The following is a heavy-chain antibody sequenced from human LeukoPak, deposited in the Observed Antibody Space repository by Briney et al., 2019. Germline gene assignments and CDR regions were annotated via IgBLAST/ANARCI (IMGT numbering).Heavy chain of an antibody. D-gene: IGHD5-24*01. CDR1: GYTFTSYY. Sequence: ASVKVSCKASGYTFTSYYMHWVRRAPGQGPEWMGIINPSSGSTSYAQKFQGRVIMTRDTSTSTVYMELSSLRREDTAVYYCASRRDGYNLYDAFDIWGQGTMVTVSS. J-gene: IGHJ3*02. CDR3: ASRRDGYNLYDAFDI. V-gene: IGHV1-46*01. CDR2: INPSSGST.